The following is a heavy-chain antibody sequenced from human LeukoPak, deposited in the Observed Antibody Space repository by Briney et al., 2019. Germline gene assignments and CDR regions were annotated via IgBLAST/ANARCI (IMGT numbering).Heavy chain of an antibody. CDR3: ASQPGIAKHFDY. D-gene: IGHD6-13*01. CDR1: GYTFTGYY. J-gene: IGHJ4*02. CDR2: INPNSGGT. V-gene: IGHV1-2*02. Sequence: GASVKVSCKASGYTFTGYYMHWVREAPGQGLEWMGWINPNSGGTNYAQKFQGRVTMIRDTSISTAYMELSRLRSDDTAVYYCASQPGIAKHFDYWGQGTLVTVSS.